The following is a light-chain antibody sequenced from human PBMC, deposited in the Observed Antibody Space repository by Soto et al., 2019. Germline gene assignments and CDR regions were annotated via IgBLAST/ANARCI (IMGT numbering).Light chain of an antibody. J-gene: IGKJ1*01. Sequence: EIVLTQSPATLSLSPWERATLSCRASQSVSSYLAWYQQKPGQAPRLLIYDASNRATGIPARFSGSGSGTEFTLTISSLQPDDFATYYCQQYNSYPTFGQGTKVDIK. CDR1: QSVSSY. CDR2: DAS. V-gene: IGKV3-11*01. CDR3: QQYNSYPT.